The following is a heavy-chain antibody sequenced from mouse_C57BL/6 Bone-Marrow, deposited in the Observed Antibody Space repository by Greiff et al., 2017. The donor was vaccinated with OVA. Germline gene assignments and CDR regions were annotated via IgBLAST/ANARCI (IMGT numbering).Heavy chain of an antibody. CDR2: IYPRDGST. Sequence: VQLKESDAELVKPGASVKISCKVSGYTFTDHTIHWMKQRPEQGLEWIGYIYPRDGSTKYNEKFKGKATLTADKSSSTAYMQLRSLTSEDSAVYYGARDYYGSSWYFDVWATGTTVTVSS. CDR3: ARDYYGSSWYFDV. V-gene: IGHV1-78*01. CDR1: GYTFTDHT. J-gene: IGHJ1*03. D-gene: IGHD1-1*01.